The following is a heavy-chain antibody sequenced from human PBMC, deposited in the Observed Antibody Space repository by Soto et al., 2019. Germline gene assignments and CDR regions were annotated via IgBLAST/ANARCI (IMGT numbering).Heavy chain of an antibody. CDR1: GCSFTSYW. CDR2: IYPGDSDT. J-gene: IGHJ6*02. CDR3: ARRSDTAMVTDYYGMDV. V-gene: IGHV5-51*01. D-gene: IGHD5-18*01. Sequence: PGESLKISCKGSGCSFTSYWIGWVRQMPGKGLEWMGIIYPGDSDTRYSPSFQGQVTISADKSISTAYLQWSSLKASDTAMYYCARRSDTAMVTDYYGMDVWGQGTTVTVSS.